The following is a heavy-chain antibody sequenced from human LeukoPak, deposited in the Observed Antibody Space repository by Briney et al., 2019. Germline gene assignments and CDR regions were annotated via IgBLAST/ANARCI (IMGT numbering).Heavy chain of an antibody. CDR2: IDPSDSYT. CDR3: ARQLGGEGCSSTSCSAEYYFDY. V-gene: IGHV5-10-1*01. Sequence: GESLKISCKGSGYSFTSYWISWVRQMPGKGLEWMGRIDPSDSYTNYSPSFQGHVTISADKSISTAYLQWSSLKASDTAMHYCARQLGGEGCSSTSCSAEYYFDYWGQGTLVTVSS. CDR1: GYSFTSYW. J-gene: IGHJ4*02. D-gene: IGHD2-2*01.